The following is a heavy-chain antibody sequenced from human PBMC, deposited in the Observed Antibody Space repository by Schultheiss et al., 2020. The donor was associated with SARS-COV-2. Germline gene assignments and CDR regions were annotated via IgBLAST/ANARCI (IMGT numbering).Heavy chain of an antibody. CDR1: GFTFSDYY. V-gene: IGHV3-11*04. D-gene: IGHD2-2*02. CDR3: ARGATDCSSTSCYTVGGHFDL. Sequence: GGSLRLSCAASGFTFSDYYMSWIRQAPGKGLEWVSYISSSGSTIYYADSVKGRFTISRDNAKNSLYLQMNSLRAGDTAVYYCARGATDCSSTSCYTVGGHFDLWGRGTLVTVSS. CDR2: ISSSGSTI. J-gene: IGHJ2*01.